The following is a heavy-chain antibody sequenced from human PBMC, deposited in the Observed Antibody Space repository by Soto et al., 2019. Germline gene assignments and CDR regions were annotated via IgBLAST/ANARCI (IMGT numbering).Heavy chain of an antibody. D-gene: IGHD6-19*01. J-gene: IGHJ4*02. CDR3: ARQRKAVARATRGGYYFDY. V-gene: IGHV4-59*08. CDR1: GGSISSYY. CDR2: ICYSGST. Sequence: QVQLQESGPGLVKPSATLSLTCTVSGGSISSYYWSWIRQPPGKGLEWIGYICYSGSTNYNPSLKSRVTRPVDTSKDQFSLKRSSVTAADTAVYYCARQRKAVARATRGGYYFDYWGQGTLVTVSS.